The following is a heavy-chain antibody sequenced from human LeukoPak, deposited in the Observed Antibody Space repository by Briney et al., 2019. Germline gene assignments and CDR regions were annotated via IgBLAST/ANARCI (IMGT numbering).Heavy chain of an antibody. D-gene: IGHD2-2*01. CDR2: ISSSGSTI. CDR3: AKDRTRAAYYYMDV. J-gene: IGHJ6*03. Sequence: GSLRLSCAATGFTLSDYYMSWIRQAPGKGLEWVSYISSSGSTIYYTDSVKGRFTISGDNSKNTLYLQMNSLRADDTAVYYCAKDRTRAAYYYMDVWGKGTTVTIS. V-gene: IGHV3-11*04. CDR1: GFTLSDYY.